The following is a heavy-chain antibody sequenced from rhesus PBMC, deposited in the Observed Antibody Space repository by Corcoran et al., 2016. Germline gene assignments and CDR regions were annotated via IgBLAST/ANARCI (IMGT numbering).Heavy chain of an antibody. J-gene: IGHJ4*01. CDR2: MYDYDERT. D-gene: IGHD5-24*01. CDR1: GGSISDRYY. CDR3: AGRLGEIREIDF. V-gene: IGHV4S9*01. Sequence: QVQLQESGPGLVKPSETLSLTCAISGGSISDRYYWNWLRQPPGKGLEWIGNMYDYDERTNYNPSLKSRVTISKDTSNNQFFRKRTAVTAADTAVYYCAGRLGEIREIDFWGQGVLVTVSS.